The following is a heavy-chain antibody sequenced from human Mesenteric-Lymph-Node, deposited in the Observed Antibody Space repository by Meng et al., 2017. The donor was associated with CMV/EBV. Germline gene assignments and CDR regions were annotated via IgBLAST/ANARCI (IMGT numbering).Heavy chain of an antibody. CDR2: TYYRSESYN. CDR1: GYSISSNNAG. V-gene: IGHV6-1*01. CDR3: AYFGDLPPLW. J-gene: IGHJ4*02. Sequence: QIQQQQSEPVLGKLSQNPSVNCTIAGYSISSNNAGWNWIRQSPSRGLEWLGRTYYRSESYNDYAVSVKSRISVNLDTSKNQLSLHLNFVTPEDTAVYYCAYFGDLPPLWWGQGTLVTVSS. D-gene: IGHD3-16*01.